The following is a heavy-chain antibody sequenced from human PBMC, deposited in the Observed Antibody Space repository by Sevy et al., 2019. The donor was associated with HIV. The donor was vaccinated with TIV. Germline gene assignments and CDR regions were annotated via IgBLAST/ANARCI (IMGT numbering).Heavy chain of an antibody. CDR3: VRDRQRHYSGSRPPPL. J-gene: IGHJ4*02. CDR2: INSVAQTL. D-gene: IGHD1-26*01. CDR1: GFNFSTYE. V-gene: IGHV3-48*03. Sequence: GGSLRLSCIASGFNFSTYEMNWVRQAPGKGLQWLSYINSVAQTLYYADSVKGRFTISRDNSKNSLYLQMNSLKVEDTGFYFGVRDRQRHYSGSRPPPLWGQGTLVTVSS.